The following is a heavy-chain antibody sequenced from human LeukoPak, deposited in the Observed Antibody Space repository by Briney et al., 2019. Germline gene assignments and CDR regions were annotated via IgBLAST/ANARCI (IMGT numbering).Heavy chain of an antibody. D-gene: IGHD3-9*01. CDR3: ARDRAYDILTGYYGTQSEMYYFDY. J-gene: IGHJ4*02. Sequence: ASVKVSCKASGYTFTDYYMHWVRQAPGQGLEWMGWINPNSGGTNYVQKFQGRVTMTTDTSTSTAYTELRSLRSDDTAGFYCARDRAYDILTGYYGTQSEMYYFDYWGQGTLVTVSS. V-gene: IGHV1-2*02. CDR1: GYTFTDYY. CDR2: INPNSGGT.